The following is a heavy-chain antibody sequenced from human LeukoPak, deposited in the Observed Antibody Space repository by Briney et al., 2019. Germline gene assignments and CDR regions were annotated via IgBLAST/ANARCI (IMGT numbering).Heavy chain of an antibody. V-gene: IGHV4-59*01. Sequence: SETLSLTCTVSGGSISSYYWSWIRQPPGKGLEWIGYIYYSGSTSYNPSLKSRVTISVDTSKNQFSLKLSSVTAADTAVYYCARSGIAVAGTSYYYGMDVWGQGTTVTVSS. J-gene: IGHJ6*02. CDR3: ARSGIAVAGTSYYYGMDV. D-gene: IGHD6-19*01. CDR2: IYYSGST. CDR1: GGSISSYY.